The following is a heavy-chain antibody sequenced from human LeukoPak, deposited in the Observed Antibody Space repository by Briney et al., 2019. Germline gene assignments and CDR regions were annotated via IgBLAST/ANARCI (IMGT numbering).Heavy chain of an antibody. CDR2: INHTGST. Sequence: KPSETLSLTCTVQRGSLSGAYWTWISQPPAKGLEWIGEINHTGSTNYNPSFKRRVTMSADTPKNQLSLNLTSVTAADTAVYYCARGPVRLARPYDYWGQGTLVTVSS. CDR1: RGSLSGAY. J-gene: IGHJ4*02. CDR3: ARGPVRLARPYDY. D-gene: IGHD3-9*01. V-gene: IGHV4-34*01.